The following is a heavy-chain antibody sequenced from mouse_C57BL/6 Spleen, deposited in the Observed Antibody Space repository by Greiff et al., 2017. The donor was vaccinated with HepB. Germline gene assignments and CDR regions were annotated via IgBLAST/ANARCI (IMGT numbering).Heavy chain of an antibody. CDR2: IDPSDSYT. J-gene: IGHJ2*01. D-gene: IGHD1-1*01. V-gene: IGHV1-69*01. CDR3: ARSGYYYGSDY. CDR1: GYTFTSYW. Sequence: VQLQQPGAELVMPGASVKLSCKASGYTFTSYWMHWVKQRPGQGLEWIGEIDPSDSYTNYNQKFKGKSTLTVDKSSSTAYMQLSSLTSEDSAVYYCARSGYYYGSDYWGQGTTLTVSS.